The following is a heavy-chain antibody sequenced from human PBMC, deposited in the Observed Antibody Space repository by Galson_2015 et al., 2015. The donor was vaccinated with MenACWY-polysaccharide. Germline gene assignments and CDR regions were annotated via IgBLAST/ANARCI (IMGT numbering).Heavy chain of an antibody. V-gene: IGHV1-8*01. CDR1: GYTFTTIA. CDR3: ARGGRRGVWYEGDY. CDR2: MRPTSGNT. Sequence: SVKVSCKGSGYTFTTIAINWVRQAPGQGLEWMAWMRPTSGNTCSAQKFQGRVTMTWNTSISTAYMELSSLRSEDTAVYYCARGGRRGVWYEGDYWGQGTLVTVSS. D-gene: IGHD6-19*01. J-gene: IGHJ4*02.